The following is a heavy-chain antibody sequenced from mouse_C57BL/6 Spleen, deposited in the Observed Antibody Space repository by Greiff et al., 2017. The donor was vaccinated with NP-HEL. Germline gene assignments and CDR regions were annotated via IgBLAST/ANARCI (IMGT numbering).Heavy chain of an antibody. V-gene: IGHV1-80*01. Sequence: LQQSGASVKISCKASGYAFSSYWMNWVKQRPGKGLEWNGQIYPGDGDTNYNGKFKGKATLTADKSSSTAYMQLSSLTSEDSAVYFCARSYDGYLYAMDYWGQGTSVTVSS. CDR1: GYAFSSYW. J-gene: IGHJ4*01. CDR3: ARSYDGYLYAMDY. CDR2: IYPGDGDT. D-gene: IGHD2-3*01.